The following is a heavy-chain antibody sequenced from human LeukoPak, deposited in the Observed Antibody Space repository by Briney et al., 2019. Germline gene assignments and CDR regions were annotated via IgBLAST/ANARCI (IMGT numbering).Heavy chain of an antibody. CDR2: ITASGTAM. CDR3: ASSGSYRFDY. CDR1: GFPLSSYS. V-gene: IGHV3-48*02. Sequence: GGSLRLSCAASGFPLSSYSMNWVREAPGRGLEWVSHITASGTAMFYADSVKGRFTISRDNAKNSLYLQMNSLRDEDTAVYYCASSGSYRFDYWGQGTLVTVSS. D-gene: IGHD1-26*01. J-gene: IGHJ4*02.